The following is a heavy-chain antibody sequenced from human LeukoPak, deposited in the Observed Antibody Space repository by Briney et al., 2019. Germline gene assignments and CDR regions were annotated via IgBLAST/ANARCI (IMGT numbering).Heavy chain of an antibody. CDR1: GYTFTGYY. V-gene: IGHV1-2*02. CDR3: ARSPTLGYCSGGSCSPLGAFDI. Sequence: ASVKVSCRASGYTFTGYYMHWVRQAPGQGLEWMGWINPNSGGTNYAQKFQGRVTMTRDTSISTAYMELSRLRSDDTAVYYCARSPTLGYCSGGSCSPLGAFDIWGQGTMVTVSS. CDR2: INPNSGGT. D-gene: IGHD2-15*01. J-gene: IGHJ3*02.